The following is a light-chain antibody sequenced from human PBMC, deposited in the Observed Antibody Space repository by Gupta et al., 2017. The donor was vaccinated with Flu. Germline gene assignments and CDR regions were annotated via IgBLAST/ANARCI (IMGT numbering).Light chain of an antibody. V-gene: IGLV2-14*03. CDR2: DVT. CDR1: SSDVGAYNY. J-gene: IGLJ3*02. CDR3: TSFTTGSTPWV. Sequence: QSALTQPASVSGSPGQSITISCTGPSSDVGAYNYVSWYQQHPGKAPKLLLYDVTYRPSGVSGRFSGSKSGNTASLVISGLQAEDEAEYFCTSFTTGSTPWVFGGGTKLTVL.